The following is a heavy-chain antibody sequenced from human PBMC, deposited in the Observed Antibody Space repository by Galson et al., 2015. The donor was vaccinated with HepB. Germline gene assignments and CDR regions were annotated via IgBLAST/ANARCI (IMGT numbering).Heavy chain of an antibody. Sequence: PALVKPTQTLTLTCTVSGFSLSNARMGVSWIRQPPGKALEWLAHIFSNDEKSYSTSLKSRLTISKDTSKSQVVLTMTNMDPVDTATYYCTRIDDYEYYGMDVWGQGTTVTVSS. J-gene: IGHJ6*02. CDR3: TRIDDYEYYGMDV. CDR2: IFSNDEK. CDR1: GFSLSNARMG. V-gene: IGHV2-26*01.